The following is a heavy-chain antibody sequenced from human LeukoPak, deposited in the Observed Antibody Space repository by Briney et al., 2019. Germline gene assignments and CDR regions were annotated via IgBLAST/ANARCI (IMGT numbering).Heavy chain of an antibody. J-gene: IGHJ4*02. D-gene: IGHD3-9*01. Sequence: SETLSLTCAVSGGSISSGGYSWSWIRQPPGKGLEWIGYIYNSGSTNYNPSLKSRVTISVDTSKNQFSLKLTSVTAADTAVYYCARDSAHYDILTGYYLYYFNYWGQGTLVTVSS. V-gene: IGHV4-61*08. CDR2: IYNSGST. CDR3: ARDSAHYDILTGYYLYYFNY. CDR1: GGSISSGGYS.